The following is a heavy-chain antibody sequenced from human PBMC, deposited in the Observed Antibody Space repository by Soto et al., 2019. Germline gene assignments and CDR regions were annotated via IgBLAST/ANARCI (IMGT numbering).Heavy chain of an antibody. J-gene: IGHJ4*02. D-gene: IGHD4-17*01. CDR2: IYYSGST. CDR1: GGSISSSSYY. Sequence: SETLSLTCTVSGGSISSSSYYWGWIRQPPGKGLEWIGSIYYSGSTYYNPSLKSRVTISVDTSKNQFSLKLSSVTAADTAVYYCARHSPAHGDNFYWGQGTLVTVSS. CDR3: ARHSPAHGDNFY. V-gene: IGHV4-39*01.